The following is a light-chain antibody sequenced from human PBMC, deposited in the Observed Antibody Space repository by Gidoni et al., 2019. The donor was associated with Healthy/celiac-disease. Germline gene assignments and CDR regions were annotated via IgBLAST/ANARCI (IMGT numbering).Light chain of an antibody. CDR3: AAWDDSLSGRV. Sequence: QSVLTHPPSAPGTPAQRVTISCSGSSSNIGSSYVYWYQQLPGTAPKLLIYRNNQRPSGVPDRFSGSKSGTSASLAISGLRSEDEADYYCAAWDDSLSGRVFGGGTKLTVL. J-gene: IGLJ3*02. CDR1: SSNIGSSY. CDR2: RNN. V-gene: IGLV1-47*01.